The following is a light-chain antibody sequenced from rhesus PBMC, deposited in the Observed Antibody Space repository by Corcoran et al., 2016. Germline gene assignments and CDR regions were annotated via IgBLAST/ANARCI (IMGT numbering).Light chain of an antibody. V-gene: IGLV2-32*02. CDR2: EVT. CDR1: SSDIGGYNY. CDR3: SSYAGSNTDI. Sequence: AALTQPRSVSGSPGQSVTISCSGTSSDIGGYNYVSWYQQHPGTAPKLMIYEVTKRPSGVSDRFSGSQSGNTASLTISGLQAEDEADYYCSSYAGSNTDIFGAGTRLTVL. J-gene: IGLJ1*01.